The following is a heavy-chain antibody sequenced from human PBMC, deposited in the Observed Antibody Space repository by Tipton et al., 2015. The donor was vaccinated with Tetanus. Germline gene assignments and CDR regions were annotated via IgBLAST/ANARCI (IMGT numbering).Heavy chain of an antibody. CDR1: GGSVSRSSHY. V-gene: IGHV4-61*01. Sequence: TLSLTCTVSGGSVSRSSHYWTWIRQPPGKELEWVGYVYHSGSTNYHPSLKTRLAISADTSKNQFSLNLRSVITADTAVYYCARANNDYPKKGPFDYWGQGILVTVSS. J-gene: IGHJ4*02. CDR2: VYHSGST. D-gene: IGHD5-12*01. CDR3: ARANNDYPKKGPFDY.